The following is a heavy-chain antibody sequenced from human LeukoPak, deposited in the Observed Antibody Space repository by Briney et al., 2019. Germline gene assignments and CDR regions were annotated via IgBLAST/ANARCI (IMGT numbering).Heavy chain of an antibody. CDR3: TGPDFFDY. V-gene: IGHV3-15*01. Sequence: GGSLRLSCVASGFTFSDYGMIWVRQAPGKGLEWVGRIKSKTDGGTRDYAAPVKGRFTISRDDSKNTLYLQMNSLKTEDTAVYYCTGPDFFDYWGQGTRVTVSS. CDR1: GFTFSDYG. CDR2: IKSKTDGGTR. D-gene: IGHD2/OR15-2a*01. J-gene: IGHJ4*02.